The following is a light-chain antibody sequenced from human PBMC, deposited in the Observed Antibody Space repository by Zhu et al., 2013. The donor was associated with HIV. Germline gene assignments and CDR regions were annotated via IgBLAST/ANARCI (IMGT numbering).Light chain of an antibody. CDR2: VAS. J-gene: IGKJ4*01. Sequence: DIQMTQSPSSLSASPGDRVTITCRASQSVGTYLNWYQHKPGTAPRVLIYVASNLQSGVPSRFTGSGSGTDFTLTIDSLQPGDFATYYCQQYDSVPLTFGGGTKVE. CDR3: QQYDSVPLT. CDR1: QSVGTY. V-gene: IGKV1-39*01.